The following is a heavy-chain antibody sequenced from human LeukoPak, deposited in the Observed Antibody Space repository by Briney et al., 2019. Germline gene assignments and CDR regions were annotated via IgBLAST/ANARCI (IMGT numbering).Heavy chain of an antibody. J-gene: IGHJ5*02. CDR2: LYSGGST. D-gene: IGHD6-13*01. CDR3: ARRPLAAAGTPGWFDP. Sequence: PGGSPRLPCAASGFTVRSNYMRGVRQAPAKGLEWVCVLYSGGSTYYADSVKGRFTISRDNSKNTLYLQMNSLRAEDTAVYYCARRPLAAAGTPGWFDPWGQGTLVTVSS. V-gene: IGHV3-66*04. CDR1: GFTVRSNY.